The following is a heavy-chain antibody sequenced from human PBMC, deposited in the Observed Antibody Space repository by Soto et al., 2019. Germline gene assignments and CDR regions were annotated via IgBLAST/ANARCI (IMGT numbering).Heavy chain of an antibody. D-gene: IGHD6-19*01. V-gene: IGHV1-3*01. CDR1: GYTFTSYA. CDR2: INAGNGNT. J-gene: IGHJ4*02. Sequence: QVQLVQSGAEVKKPGASVKVSCKASGYTFTSYAIHWVRQAPGQRLEWMGWINAGNGNTKYSQKFQDKVTITRDTSASTAYMELSSLRSEDTAVYYCARDLGGWPDYWGQGTLVTVSS. CDR3: ARDLGGWPDY.